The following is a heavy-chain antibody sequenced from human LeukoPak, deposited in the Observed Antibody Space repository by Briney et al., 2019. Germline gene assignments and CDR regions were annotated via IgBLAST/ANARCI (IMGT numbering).Heavy chain of an antibody. D-gene: IGHD2-15*01. CDR2: INPNSGGT. CDR3: ARDRVVVASTGCAFDI. V-gene: IGHV1-2*02. J-gene: IGHJ3*02. CDR1: GYTFTGYY. Sequence: SVKVFCKASGYTFTGYYMHWVREAPGQGLEWMGWINPNSGGTNYAQKFQGRVTMTRDTSISTAYMELSRLRSDDTAVYYCARDRVVVASTGCAFDIWGQGTMVTVSS.